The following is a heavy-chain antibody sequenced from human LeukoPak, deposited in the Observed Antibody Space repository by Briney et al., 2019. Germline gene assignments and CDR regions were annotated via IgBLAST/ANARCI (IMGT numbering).Heavy chain of an antibody. CDR2: IRYDGSNK. J-gene: IGHJ4*02. CDR1: GFTFSSYG. Sequence: GGSLRLSCAASGFTFSSYGMSWVRQAPGKGLEWVAFIRYDGSNKYYADSVKGRFTISRDNSKNTLYLQMNSLRAEDTAVYYCAKDRVHYYESSGYYHQDYWGQGTLVTVSS. CDR3: AKDRVHYYESSGYYHQDY. V-gene: IGHV3-30*02. D-gene: IGHD3-22*01.